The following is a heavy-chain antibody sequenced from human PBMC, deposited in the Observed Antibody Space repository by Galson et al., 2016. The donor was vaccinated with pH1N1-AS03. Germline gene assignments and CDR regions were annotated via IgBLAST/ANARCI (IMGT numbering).Heavy chain of an antibody. Sequence: LSLTCAVSGYSISSDLYWGWIRQPPGKGLEWIASIHHTGSTYYNPSLKSRVTMSMDTSKNQFSLKLSPVTAADTAMYYCARAYDLGGNFYWNFDVWGRGTLVTVSS. D-gene: IGHD4-23*01. CDR3: ARAYDLGGNFYWNFDV. J-gene: IGHJ2*01. CDR2: IHHTGST. V-gene: IGHV4-38-2*01. CDR1: GYSISSDLY.